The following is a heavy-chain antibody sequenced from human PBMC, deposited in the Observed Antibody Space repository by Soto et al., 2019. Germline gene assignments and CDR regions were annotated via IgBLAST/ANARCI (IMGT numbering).Heavy chain of an antibody. D-gene: IGHD4-17*01. CDR2: ISSSGSTI. CDR3: ARVGGDDMDHDYGDYGVSSYYYYYMDV. Sequence: PGGSLRLSCAASGFTFSDYYMSWIRQAPGKGLEWVSYISSSGSTIYYADSVKGRFTISRDNAKNSLYLQMNSLRAEDTAVYYCARVGGDDMDHDYGDYGVSSYYYYYMDVWGKGTTVTVSS. V-gene: IGHV3-11*01. J-gene: IGHJ6*03. CDR1: GFTFSDYY.